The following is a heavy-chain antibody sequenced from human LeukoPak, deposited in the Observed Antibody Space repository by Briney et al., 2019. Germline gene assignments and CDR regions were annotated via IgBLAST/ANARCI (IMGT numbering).Heavy chain of an antibody. CDR3: ARVGEGYYDSSDY. J-gene: IGHJ4*02. V-gene: IGHV4-61*01. CDR2: IYYSGST. D-gene: IGHD3-22*01. Sequence: SETLSLTCTVSGGPVSSGSYYWSWIRQPPGKGLEWIGYIYYSGSTNYNPSLKSRVTISVDTSKNQFSLKLSSVTAADTAVYYCARVGEGYYDSSDYWGQGTLVTVSS. CDR1: GGPVSSGSYY.